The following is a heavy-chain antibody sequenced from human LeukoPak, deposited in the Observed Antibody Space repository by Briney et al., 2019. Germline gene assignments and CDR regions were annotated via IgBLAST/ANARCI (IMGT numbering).Heavy chain of an antibody. CDR3: ARDLRITMVRGVLDP. CDR1: GYTFTGYY. V-gene: IGHV1-2*02. J-gene: IGHJ5*02. CDR2: INPNSGGT. Sequence: ASVKVSCKASGYTFTGYYMHWVRQAPGQGLEWIGWINPNSGGTNYAQKFQGRVTMTRDTSISTAYMELSRLRSDDTAVYYCARDLRITMVRGVLDPWGQGTLVTVSS. D-gene: IGHD3-10*01.